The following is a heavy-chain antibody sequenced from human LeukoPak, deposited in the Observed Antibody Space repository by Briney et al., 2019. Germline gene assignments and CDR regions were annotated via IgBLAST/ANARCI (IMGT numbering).Heavy chain of an antibody. CDR3: ARGSYYYGSGSYRFGAFDI. D-gene: IGHD3-10*01. Sequence: GGSLRLSCAATGFILSRYDMYWVRQATGKGLEWVSAIGTAGDPYYPGSVKGRFTISRENAKNSLYLQMNSLRAGGTAVYYCARGSYYYGSGSYRFGAFDIWGQGTMVTVSS. V-gene: IGHV3-13*05. CDR2: IGTAGDP. J-gene: IGHJ3*02. CDR1: GFILSRYD.